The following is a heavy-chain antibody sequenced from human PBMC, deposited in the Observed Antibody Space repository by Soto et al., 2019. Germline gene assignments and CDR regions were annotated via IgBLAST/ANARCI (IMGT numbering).Heavy chain of an antibody. V-gene: IGHV3-53*01. D-gene: IGHD6-25*01. CDR2: IYSFGGT. CDR3: ATARNSAGCYYGMDV. J-gene: IGHJ6*02. CDR1: GFTVSSNY. Sequence: GGSLRLSCAVSGFTVSSNYMSWVRQAPGKGLEWVSIIYSFGGTYYADFLKGRFTISRDNSKNTLYLQMNNLRAEHSAVYYCATARNSAGCYYGMDVRGQGTTVAVSS.